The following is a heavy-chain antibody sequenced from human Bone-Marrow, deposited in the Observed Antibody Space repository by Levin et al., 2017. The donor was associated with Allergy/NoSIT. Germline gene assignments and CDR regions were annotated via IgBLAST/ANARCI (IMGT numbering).Heavy chain of an antibody. J-gene: IGHJ2*01. D-gene: IGHD2/OR15-2a*01. CDR1: GFIFSNYG. V-gene: IGHV3-64D*06. Sequence: GGSLRLSCSASGFIFSNYGMHWVRQAPGKGLQFVSALISDGSSTYYADSVKGRFTVSRDNSQNTLFLQMTSLTTEDTAMYYCAKNSVAREAPNNWYFNLWGRGTQVTVSS. CDR3: AKNSVAREAPNNWYFNL. CDR2: LISDGSST.